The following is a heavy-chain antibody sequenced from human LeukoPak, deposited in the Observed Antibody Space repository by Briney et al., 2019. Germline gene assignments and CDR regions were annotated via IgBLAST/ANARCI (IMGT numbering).Heavy chain of an antibody. Sequence: PSETLSLTCTVSGDSISSGDYYWSWIRQPPGKGLEWIGYIYYSGSTNYNPSLKSRVTISVDTSKNQFSLKLSSVTAADTAVYYCARDLAVAGTADAFDIWGQGTMVTVSS. J-gene: IGHJ3*02. CDR2: IYYSGST. D-gene: IGHD6-19*01. CDR3: ARDLAVAGTADAFDI. CDR1: GDSISSGDYY. V-gene: IGHV4-61*08.